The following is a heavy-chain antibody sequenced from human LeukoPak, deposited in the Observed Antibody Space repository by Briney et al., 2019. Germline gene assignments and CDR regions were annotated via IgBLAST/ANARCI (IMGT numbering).Heavy chain of an antibody. J-gene: IGHJ6*03. V-gene: IGHV3-23*01. D-gene: IGHD3-16*02. CDR1: GFTFSNHA. CDR2: ISVTGGST. Sequence: GGSLRLSCAASGFTFSNHAMSWVRQAPGKGLEWVSAISVTGGSTYYADSVKGRFTISRDNSKNTLYLQMNSLRAEDTAVYYCARDLLGYNYYYMDVWGKGTTVTVSS. CDR3: ARDLLGYNYYYMDV.